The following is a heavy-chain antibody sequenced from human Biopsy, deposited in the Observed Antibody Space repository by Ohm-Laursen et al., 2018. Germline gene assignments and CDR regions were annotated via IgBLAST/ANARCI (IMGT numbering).Heavy chain of an antibody. CDR1: GGPIDSYY. D-gene: IGHD5-24*01. V-gene: IGHV4-59*12. J-gene: IGHJ2*01. CDR2: IYSTGRT. Sequence: GTLSLTCTVSGGPIDSYYWSWIRQPPGKALEWIGYIYSTGRTSYNPSLKSRVTTSFNTSKKQFSLRLSSVTAADTAVYYCARAGYNPGWNFDLWGRGTRVTVSS. CDR3: ARAGYNPGWNFDL.